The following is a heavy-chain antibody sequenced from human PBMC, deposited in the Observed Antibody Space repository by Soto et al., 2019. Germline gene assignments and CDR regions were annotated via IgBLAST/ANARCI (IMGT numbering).Heavy chain of an antibody. CDR2: INPKSGGT. Sequence: ASVKVSCKASGYSFTVYYMHWVRQAPGQGLEWMGWINPKSGGTMYPQKFQGRVTMTWDTSISTAYMALTRLRSDDTAVYYCARDLAKGGGSAGFDYWGQGTLVTVSS. CDR1: GYSFTVYY. V-gene: IGHV1-2*02. D-gene: IGHD1-26*01. CDR3: ARDLAKGGGSAGFDY. J-gene: IGHJ4*02.